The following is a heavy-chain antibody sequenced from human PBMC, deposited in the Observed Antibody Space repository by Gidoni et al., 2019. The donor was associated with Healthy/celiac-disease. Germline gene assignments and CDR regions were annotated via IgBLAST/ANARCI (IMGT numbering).Heavy chain of an antibody. CDR2: ISGSGGST. V-gene: IGHV3-23*01. CDR1: GFTFSSYA. J-gene: IGHJ4*02. CDR3: AKDHESRPSSWSIYDY. D-gene: IGHD6-13*01. Sequence: EVQLLESGGGLVQPGGSLRLSCAASGFTFSSYAMSWVRQAPGKGLEWVSAISGSGGSTYYADSVKGRFTISRDNSKNTLYLQMNSLRAEDTAVYYCAKDHESRPSSWSIYDYWGQGTLVTVSS.